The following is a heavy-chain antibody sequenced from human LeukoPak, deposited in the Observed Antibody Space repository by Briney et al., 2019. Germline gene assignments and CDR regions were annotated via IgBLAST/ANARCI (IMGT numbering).Heavy chain of an antibody. CDR1: GYTFTSYY. J-gene: IGHJ6*02. D-gene: IGHD3-3*01. CDR3: ARAQPTAQYDFWSGYLGGYYYGMDV. V-gene: IGHV1-46*01. Sequence: ASVKVSCKASGYTFTSYYMHWVRQAPGQGLEWMGIINPSGGTTSYVQKFQGRVTMTRDTSTSTVYMELSSLRSEDTAVYYCARAQPTAQYDFWSGYLGGYYYGMDVWGQGTTVTVSS. CDR2: INPSGGTT.